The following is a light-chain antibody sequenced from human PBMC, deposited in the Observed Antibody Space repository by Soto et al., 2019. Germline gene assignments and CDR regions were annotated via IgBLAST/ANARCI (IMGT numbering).Light chain of an antibody. CDR2: EVT. J-gene: IGLJ1*01. CDR1: SSDVGSYNR. Sequence: QSVLTQPASVSGSPGQSVTISCTGTSSDVGSYNRVSWYQQHPGKAPRLMIYEVTERPSGVSDRFSGSKSGNTASLTISGLQAEDEVYYYFLPSPGGNIHYVLAIGTKVTVL. CDR3: LPSPGGNIHYV. V-gene: IGLV2-23*02.